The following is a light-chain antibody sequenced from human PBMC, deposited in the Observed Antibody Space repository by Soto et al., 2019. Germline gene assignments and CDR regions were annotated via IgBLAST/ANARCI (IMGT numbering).Light chain of an antibody. V-gene: IGKV1-5*01. Sequence: DIQMTQSPSTLSASIGDRVTITCRASESISSWLAWYQQKPGKAPKLLIYDVSSLGSGVPSRSSGSGSGTEFTLTISSLQPDDFATYYCQQYDSYPWTFGQGTKVDI. CDR3: QQYDSYPWT. CDR2: DVS. CDR1: ESISSW. J-gene: IGKJ1*01.